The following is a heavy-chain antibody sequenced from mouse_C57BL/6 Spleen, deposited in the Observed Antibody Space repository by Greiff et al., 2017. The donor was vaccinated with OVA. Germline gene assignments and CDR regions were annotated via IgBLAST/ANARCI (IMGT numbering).Heavy chain of an antibody. J-gene: IGHJ1*03. CDR1: GYTFTDHT. CDR3: ARDPYYYGSSRYWCVDD. D-gene: IGHD1-1*01. CDR2: IYPRDGST. Sequence: QVHVKQSDAELVKPGASVKISCKVSGYTFTDHTIHWMKQRPEQGLEWIGYIYPRDGSTKYNEKFKGKAPLTADKSSSTAYMQLNSLTYEDTAVYFCARDPYYYGSSRYWCVDDWGTGTTVTVSS. V-gene: IGHV1-78*01.